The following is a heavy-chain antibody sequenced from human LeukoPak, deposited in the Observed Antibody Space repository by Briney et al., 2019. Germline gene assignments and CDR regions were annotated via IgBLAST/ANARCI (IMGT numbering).Heavy chain of an antibody. D-gene: IGHD2-2*01. V-gene: IGHV1-18*04. CDR1: GYIFTSNY. CDR3: ARLGGYCSSTSCYPEYYFGY. J-gene: IGHJ4*02. Sequence: ASVKVSCKASGYIFTSNYIHWVRQAPGQGLEWMGWISAYNGNTNYAQKLQGRVTMTTDTSTSTAYMELRSLRSDVTAVYYCARLGGYCSSTSCYPEYYFGYWGQGTLVTVSS. CDR2: ISAYNGNT.